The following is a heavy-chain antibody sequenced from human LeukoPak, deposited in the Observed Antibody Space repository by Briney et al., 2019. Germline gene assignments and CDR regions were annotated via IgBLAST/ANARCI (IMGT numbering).Heavy chain of an antibody. CDR1: GGSFSGYY. V-gene: IGHV4-34*01. CDR3: ARKSITIFGVVIKPFDY. D-gene: IGHD3-3*01. J-gene: IGHJ4*02. CDR2: INHSGST. Sequence: SETLSLTCAVYGGSFSGYYWSWTRQPPGKGLEWIGEINHSGSTNYNPSLKSRVTISVDTSKNQFSLKLSSVTAADTAVYYCARKSITIFGVVIKPFDYWGQGTLVTVSS.